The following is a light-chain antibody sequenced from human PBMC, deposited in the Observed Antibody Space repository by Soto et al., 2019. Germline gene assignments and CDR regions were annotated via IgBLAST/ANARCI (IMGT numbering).Light chain of an antibody. CDR1: SSDVGGYNY. CDR2: EVS. V-gene: IGLV2-8*01. Sequence: QSALTQPPSASGSPGQSVTISCTGTSSDVGGYNYVSWYKQHPGKAPELIIYEVSKRPSGVPDRFSGSKSGNTASLTVSGLRVEVGAFYYGNQYAGGKISGRFEAGPRVTVL. CDR3: NQYAGGKISGR. J-gene: IGLJ1*01.